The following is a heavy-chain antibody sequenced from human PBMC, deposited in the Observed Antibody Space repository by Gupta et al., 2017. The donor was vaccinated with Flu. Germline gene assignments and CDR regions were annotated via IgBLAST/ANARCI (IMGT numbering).Heavy chain of an antibody. V-gene: IGHV3-33*01. CDR3: ARDLGGSGWYGGFFDY. CDR1: GFTFSSYD. CDR2: IWYDGSNK. D-gene: IGHD6-19*01. J-gene: IGHJ4*02. Sequence: QVQLVESGGGVVQPGRSLRLSCAASGFTFSSYDMHWVRQAPGKGLEWVAVIWYDGSNKYYADSVKGRFTISRDNSKNTLYLQMNSLRAEDTAVYYCARDLGGSGWYGGFFDYWGQGTLVTVSS.